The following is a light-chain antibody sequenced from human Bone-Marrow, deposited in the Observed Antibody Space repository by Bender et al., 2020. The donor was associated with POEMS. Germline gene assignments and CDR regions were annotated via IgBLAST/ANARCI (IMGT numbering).Light chain of an antibody. V-gene: IGLV2-18*02. Sequence: SALTQPPSVSGSPGQSVTITCTGISSDVGSSNTVSWYQQSPGTAPKVVIYEVSTRPSGVHDRFSGSQSGNTASLTISGLRTEDEADYYCTSYPSTTLIFGGGTKLTVL. CDR2: EVS. CDR1: SSDVGSSNT. J-gene: IGLJ2*01. CDR3: TSYPSTTLI.